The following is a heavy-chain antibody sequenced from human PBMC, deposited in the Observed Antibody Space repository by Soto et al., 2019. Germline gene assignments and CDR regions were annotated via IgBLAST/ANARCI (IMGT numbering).Heavy chain of an antibody. J-gene: IGHJ6*02. CDR3: ARALMVYAARYYYYGMDV. CDR2: INHGGST. V-gene: IGHV4-34*01. Sequence: PSETLSLTCAVYGGSFSGYYWSWIRQPPGKGLEWIGEINHGGSTNYNPSLKSRVTISVDTSKNQFSLKLSSVTAADTAVYYRARALMVYAARYYYYGMDVWGQGTTVTVSS. CDR1: GGSFSGYY. D-gene: IGHD2-8*01.